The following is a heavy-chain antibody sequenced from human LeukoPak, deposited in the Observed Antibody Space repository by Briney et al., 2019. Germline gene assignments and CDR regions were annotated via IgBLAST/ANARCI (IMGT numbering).Heavy chain of an antibody. Sequence: PSGTLSLTCAVSGGSISSNNWWSWVRQPPGKGLEWIGEIFHSGSTNYNPSLKSRVTISVDKSKNQFSLRLSSVTAADTAVYYCARAGAGPSNWFDPWGQGTLVTVSS. V-gene: IGHV4-4*02. D-gene: IGHD6-19*01. J-gene: IGHJ5*02. CDR2: IFHSGST. CDR1: GGSISSNNW. CDR3: ARAGAGPSNWFDP.